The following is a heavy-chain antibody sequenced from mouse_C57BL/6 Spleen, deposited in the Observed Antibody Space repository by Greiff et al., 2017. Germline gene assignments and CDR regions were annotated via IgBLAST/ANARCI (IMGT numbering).Heavy chain of an antibody. CDR2: IDPSDSYT. V-gene: IGHV1-69*01. CDR3: ARGDYSNSWFAY. J-gene: IGHJ3*01. D-gene: IGHD2-5*01. Sequence: QVQLQQPGAELVMPGASVKLSCKASGYTFTSYWMHWVKQRPGQGLEWIGEIDPSDSYTNYNQKFKGKSTLTVDKSSSTAYMQLSSLTSEDSAVYYCARGDYSNSWFAYWGQGTLVTVSA. CDR1: GYTFTSYW.